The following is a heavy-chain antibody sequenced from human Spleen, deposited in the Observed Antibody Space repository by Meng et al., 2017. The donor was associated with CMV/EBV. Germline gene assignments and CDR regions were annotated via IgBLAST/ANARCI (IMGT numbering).Heavy chain of an antibody. V-gene: IGHV3-21*01. CDR2: ISSASSYI. Sequence: CAASGFTFSSYSMNWVRQAPGKGLEWVSHISSASSYIYYADSLKGRFTISRDNAKNSLYLQMNSLRAEDTAVYYCARGGVNGYYSDYWGLGTLVTVSS. D-gene: IGHD3-22*01. CDR1: GFTFSSYS. CDR3: ARGGVNGYYSDY. J-gene: IGHJ4*02.